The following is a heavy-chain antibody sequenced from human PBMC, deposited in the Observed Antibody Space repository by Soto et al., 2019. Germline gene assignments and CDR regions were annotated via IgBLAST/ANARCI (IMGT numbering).Heavy chain of an antibody. CDR1: GGSFTGHF. D-gene: IGHD7-27*01. CDR2: VSHSGNA. Sequence: SETLSLTCTVSGGSFTGHFWSCVRQPPGKGLEWIGEVSHSGNAKYYPSLRSRVTLSVDSSKNQISLALTSVTAADTAVYYCARAKFESTGWHQFDIWGQGTLVTVYS. CDR3: ARAKFESTGWHQFDI. V-gene: IGHV4-34*01. J-gene: IGHJ4*02.